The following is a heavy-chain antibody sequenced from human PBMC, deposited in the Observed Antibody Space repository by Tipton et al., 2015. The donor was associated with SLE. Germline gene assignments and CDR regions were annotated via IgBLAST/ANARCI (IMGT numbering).Heavy chain of an antibody. CDR1: GGSISSHY. Sequence: LRLSCTVSGGSISSHYWSWIRQPPGKGLEWIGYIYYSGSTNYNPSLKSRVTISVDTSKNQFSLKLSPGTAADTAVYYCATTGGVTMIVPDYWGQGTLVTVSS. CDR2: IYYSGST. D-gene: IGHD3-22*01. V-gene: IGHV4-59*11. J-gene: IGHJ4*02. CDR3: ATTGGVTMIVPDY.